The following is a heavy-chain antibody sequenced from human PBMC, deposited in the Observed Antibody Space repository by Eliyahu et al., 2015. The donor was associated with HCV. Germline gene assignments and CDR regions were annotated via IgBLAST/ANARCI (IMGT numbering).Heavy chain of an antibody. J-gene: IGHJ4*02. V-gene: IGHV3-21*01. D-gene: IGHD4-17*01. Sequence: EVQLVESGGGLVKPGGSLRLSCAASGFTFSTYSMNWVRQAPGKGLEWVSSISSSSTYMWYADSMKGRFTISRDNAKKSLYLQVNSLRAEDTAVYYCARAQGDYETPAFGFESWGQGTLVIVSS. CDR3: ARAQGDYETPAFGFES. CDR2: ISSSSTYM. CDR1: GFTFSTYS.